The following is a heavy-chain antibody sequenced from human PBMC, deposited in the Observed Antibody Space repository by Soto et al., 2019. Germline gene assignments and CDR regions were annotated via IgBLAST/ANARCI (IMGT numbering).Heavy chain of an antibody. CDR2: ISGSGGST. CDR1: GFNFSSYA. V-gene: IGHV3-23*01. Sequence: EVQLLESGGGLVQPGGSLRLSCVASGFNFSSYAMSWVRQAPGKGLEWVSAISGSGGSTYYADSVKGRFTISRDNSKNTLYLQMNSLRAEDTAVYYCTTMGGYNGYDLGAWGQGTLVTVSS. D-gene: IGHD5-12*01. CDR3: TTMGGYNGYDLGA. J-gene: IGHJ5*02.